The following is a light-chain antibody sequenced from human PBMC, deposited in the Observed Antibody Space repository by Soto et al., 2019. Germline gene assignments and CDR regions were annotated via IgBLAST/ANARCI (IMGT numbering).Light chain of an antibody. Sequence: EIQMTQSHSTLSGSVGDRVTITCRASQTISSWLAWYQQKPGKAPKLLIYKASTLKSGVPSRFSGSGSGTEFTLTISSLQPDDFATYYCQQYNTPSPFGQGTMV. CDR2: KAS. CDR1: QTISSW. V-gene: IGKV1-5*03. CDR3: QQYNTPSP. J-gene: IGKJ1*01.